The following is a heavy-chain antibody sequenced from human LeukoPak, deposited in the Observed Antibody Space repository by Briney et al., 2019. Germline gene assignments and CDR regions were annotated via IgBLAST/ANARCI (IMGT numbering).Heavy chain of an antibody. CDR2: INHSGST. V-gene: IGHV4-34*01. D-gene: IGHD3-10*01. CDR1: GGSFSGYY. J-gene: IGHJ4*02. Sequence: SETLSLTCAVYGGSFSGYYWSWIRQPPGKGLEWIGEINHSGSTNYNPSLKSRATISVDTSKNQFSLKLSSVTAADTAVYYCARSKVRVRGVDYWGQGTLVTVSS. CDR3: ARSKVRVRGVDY.